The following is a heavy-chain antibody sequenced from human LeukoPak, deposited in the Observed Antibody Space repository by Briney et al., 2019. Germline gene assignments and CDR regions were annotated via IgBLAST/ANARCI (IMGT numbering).Heavy chain of an antibody. CDR1: GGSTNGYY. Sequence: PSETLSLTCTVSGGSTNGYYWSWIRQPPGKGLEWIGYIHYSGRTNYNPSLKSRVTISVETSKNHFSLELSSVTAADTAVYYCARHSDILTGYPFDYWGQGTLVTVSS. CDR2: IHYSGRT. V-gene: IGHV4-59*01. J-gene: IGHJ4*02. D-gene: IGHD3-9*01. CDR3: ARHSDILTGYPFDY.